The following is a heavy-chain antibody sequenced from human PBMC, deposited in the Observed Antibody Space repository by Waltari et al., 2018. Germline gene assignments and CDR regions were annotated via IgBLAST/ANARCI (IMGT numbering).Heavy chain of an antibody. J-gene: IGHJ4*02. D-gene: IGHD2-21*02. CDR1: DDSLSSYY. CDR3: ARDNCGGDCSLDC. V-gene: IGHV4-59*01. Sequence: QVQLQESGPGLVKPSDTLSLPCPVSDDSLSSYYWSWIRQPPGKELEWIGYVYNSGNTKYNPSLKSRVTISVDTSKNQFSLELSSVTAADTALYYCARDNCGGDCSLDCWGQGILVTVSS. CDR2: VYNSGNT.